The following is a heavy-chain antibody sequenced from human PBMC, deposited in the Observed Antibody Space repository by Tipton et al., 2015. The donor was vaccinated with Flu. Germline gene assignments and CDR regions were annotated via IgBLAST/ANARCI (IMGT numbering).Heavy chain of an antibody. Sequence: TLSLTCTFSGGSLSSFYWTWIRQPAGTGLEYIWRIYNIGSTDYNPSFKSRVSMSVDTSKTQFSLDLSSVTAAETAMYYCARGSGSGTHVMFDYWGQGTLVSVYS. J-gene: IGHJ4*02. V-gene: IGHV4-4*07. CDR1: GGSLSSFY. D-gene: IGHD3-10*01. CDR2: IYNIGST. CDR3: ARGSGSGTHVMFDY.